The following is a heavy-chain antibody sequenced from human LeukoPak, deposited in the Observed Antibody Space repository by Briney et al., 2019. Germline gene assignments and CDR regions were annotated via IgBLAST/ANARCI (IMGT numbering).Heavy chain of an antibody. Sequence: GGSLRLSCAASGFTFRSYVMSWVRQAPGKGLEWVSAISNNGDYTYYADSVQGRFTISRDNSKSTLCLQMNSLRAEDTAVYYCAKQLGYCSDGSCYFPYWGQGTLVTVSS. CDR2: ISNNGDYT. D-gene: IGHD2-15*01. V-gene: IGHV3-23*01. CDR1: GFTFRSYV. CDR3: AKQLGYCSDGSCYFPY. J-gene: IGHJ4*02.